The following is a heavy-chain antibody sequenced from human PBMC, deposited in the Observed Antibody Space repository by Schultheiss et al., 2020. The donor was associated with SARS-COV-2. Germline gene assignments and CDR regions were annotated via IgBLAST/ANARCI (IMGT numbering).Heavy chain of an antibody. CDR2: ISYDGSNK. CDR3: ARDRVVRGVKTYYYYGMDV. CDR1: GFTFSSYA. J-gene: IGHJ6*02. Sequence: GESLKISCAASGFTFSSYAMHWVRQAPGKGLEWVAVISYDGSNKYYADSVKGRFTISRDNSKNTLYLQMNSLRAEDTAVYYCARDRVVRGVKTYYYYGMDVWGQGTTVTVSS. D-gene: IGHD3-10*01. V-gene: IGHV3-30*04.